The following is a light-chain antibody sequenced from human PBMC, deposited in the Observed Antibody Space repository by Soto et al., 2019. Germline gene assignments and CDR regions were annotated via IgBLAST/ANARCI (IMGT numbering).Light chain of an antibody. V-gene: IGLV1-51*01. CDR3: ATWDGSLVL. CDR2: DNN. Sequence: QSVLTQPPSVSAAPGQKVTISCSGSNSNIGNNYVSWYQQFPRTAPKLLIYDNNKRPSGIPDRFPGSKSCTTATLGITGLQTGDEADYYGATWDGSLVLFGGGTKLTVL. J-gene: IGLJ2*01. CDR1: NSNIGNNY.